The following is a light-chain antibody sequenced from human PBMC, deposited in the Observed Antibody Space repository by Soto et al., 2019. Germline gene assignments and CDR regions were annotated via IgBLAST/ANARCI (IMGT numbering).Light chain of an antibody. Sequence: QSVLTQPASVSGSPGQSITISCTGTSGDIGSYNRVSWYQQHPGKAPKLMISGVSERPSGVPDRFSGSKSGNTASLTISGLQAEDEADYYCCSYVDTDTWVFGGGTKLTVL. J-gene: IGLJ3*02. V-gene: IGLV2-11*01. CDR2: GVS. CDR3: CSYVDTDTWV. CDR1: SGDIGSYNR.